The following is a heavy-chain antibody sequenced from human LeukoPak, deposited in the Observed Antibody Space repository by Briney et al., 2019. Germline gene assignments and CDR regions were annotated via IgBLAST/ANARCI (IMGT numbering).Heavy chain of an antibody. V-gene: IGHV1-24*01. CDR2: FDPGDGET. CDR3: ATGGYYYDSSGNAFDI. D-gene: IGHD3-22*01. J-gene: IGHJ3*02. Sequence: ASVTVSCKVSGYTLTELSMHWVRQAPGKGLEWMGGFDPGDGETIYAQKFQGRVTMTEDTSTDTAYMELSSLRSEDTAVYYRATGGYYYDSSGNAFDIWGQGTMVTVSS. CDR1: GYTLTELS.